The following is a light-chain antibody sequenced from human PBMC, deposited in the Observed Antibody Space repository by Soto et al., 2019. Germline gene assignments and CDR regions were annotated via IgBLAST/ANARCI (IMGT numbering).Light chain of an antibody. CDR1: SSNIGAGYD. CDR2: GNS. CDR3: QSYDSSVSGYV. V-gene: IGLV1-40*01. Sequence: QSVLTQPPSVSGAPGQRVTISCTGSSSNIGAGYDVHWYQQLPGTAPKLLIYGNSNRPSGVPDRFFGSKSGTSASLAITGLQAEDEADYYCQSYDSSVSGYVFGTGTKVTVL. J-gene: IGLJ1*01.